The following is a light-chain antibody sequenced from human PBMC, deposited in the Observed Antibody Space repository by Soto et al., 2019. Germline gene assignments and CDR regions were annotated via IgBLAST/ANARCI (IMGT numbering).Light chain of an antibody. V-gene: IGKV3-20*01. CDR3: QQFVSSLSSFT. J-gene: IGKJ2*01. CDR2: GAS. CDR1: QSVSSSY. Sequence: EIVLTQSPGTLSLSPGERATLSCRASQSVSSSYLAWYQQKPGQAPMLLIYGASSRATGIPDRFSGGGSGPDFTLTISKLEPEDFAVYYCQQFVSSLSSFTFGQGTKLEI.